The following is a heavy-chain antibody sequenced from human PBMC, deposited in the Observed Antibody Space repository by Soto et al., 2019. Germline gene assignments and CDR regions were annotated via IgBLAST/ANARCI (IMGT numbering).Heavy chain of an antibody. V-gene: IGHV4-61*01. D-gene: IGHD4-17*01. CDR1: GGSVGNKTYY. CDR2: VYYSGTT. J-gene: IGHJ4*02. Sequence: SETLSLTCSVSGGSVGNKTYYWSWIRQPPGKRLEWIGYVYYSGTTTYNPSLKSRVTISVDLSKSQFSLRLSSVTTEDTALYYCARTTAVPNTLRSRYFFDYWGQGTLVTVSS. CDR3: ARTTAVPNTLRSRYFFDY.